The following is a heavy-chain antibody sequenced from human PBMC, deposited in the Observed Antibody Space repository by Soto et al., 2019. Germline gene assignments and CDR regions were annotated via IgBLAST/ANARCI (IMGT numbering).Heavy chain of an antibody. CDR1: GYTFTSYG. J-gene: IGHJ4*02. Sequence: QVQLVQSGAEVKKPGASVKVSCKASGYTFTSYGISWVRQAPGQGLEWMGWISAYNGNTNYAQKLQGRVTMTTDTSTSTVYMELRSVRSDDKGVYDCAREFGPFAVAGPIDYWGQGTLVTVSS. CDR3: AREFGPFAVAGPIDY. CDR2: ISAYNGNT. D-gene: IGHD6-19*01. V-gene: IGHV1-18*01.